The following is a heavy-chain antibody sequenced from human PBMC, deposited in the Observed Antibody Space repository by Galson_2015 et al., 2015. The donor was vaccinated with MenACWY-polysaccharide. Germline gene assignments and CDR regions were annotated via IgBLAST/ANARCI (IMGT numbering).Heavy chain of an antibody. Sequence: ATLSLTCTVSGGPISTRSHYWGWIRQPPGKGLEWIGSMDYSGSTYYNPSLKSRVTISADTSKNQFSLKLTSVTATDTAMYYCGSGRNGWYGVGDYWGQGTLVTVSS. V-gene: IGHV4-39*01. D-gene: IGHD6-19*01. CDR1: GGPISTRSHY. CDR2: MDYSGST. J-gene: IGHJ4*02. CDR3: GSGRNGWYGVGDY.